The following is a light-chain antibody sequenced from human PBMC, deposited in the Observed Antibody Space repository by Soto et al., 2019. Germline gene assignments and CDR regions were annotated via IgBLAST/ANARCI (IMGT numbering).Light chain of an antibody. CDR2: DNN. CDR3: GTWDSSLSEGV. V-gene: IGLV1-51*01. J-gene: IGLJ2*01. Sequence: QSVLTQPPSVSAAPGQKVTISCSGSSSNIGKNYVSWYQQLPGTAPKLLIYDNNKRPSEIPDRFSGSKSGTSATLGITGLQTGDEADYYCGTWDSSLSEGVFGGGTKLTVL. CDR1: SSNIGKNY.